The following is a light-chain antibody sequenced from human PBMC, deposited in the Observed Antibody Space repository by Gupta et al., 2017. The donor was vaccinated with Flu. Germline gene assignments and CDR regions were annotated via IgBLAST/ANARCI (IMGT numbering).Light chain of an antibody. Sequence: PSFLSASVGDRVAITCRASQEISHSLAWYQQKAGEDPKLLIYAGSTLHTGVPSRFSGSGSGTEFTLTISSLQPEDFGIYYCQPVNQCPVTFGRGTKVEVK. V-gene: IGKV1-9*01. J-gene: IGKJ4*01. CDR2: AGS. CDR1: QEISHS. CDR3: QPVNQCPVT.